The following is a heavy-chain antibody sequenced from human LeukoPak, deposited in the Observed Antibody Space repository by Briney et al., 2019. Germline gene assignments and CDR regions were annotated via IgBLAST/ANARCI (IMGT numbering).Heavy chain of an antibody. D-gene: IGHD6-25*01. J-gene: IGHJ4*02. CDR1: GYSLTTSGAC. Sequence: ESGPVLVKPTQTLTLTCTVSGYSLTTSGACMTWIRQSPGKALEWLARMDWDDDKFYSKSLATRLSISRDTSKNHVVLVMTNMDPADTATYYCVQMQRRGFYFDYWGQGILVTVSS. CDR2: MDWDDDK. CDR3: VQMQRRGFYFDY. V-gene: IGHV2-70*16.